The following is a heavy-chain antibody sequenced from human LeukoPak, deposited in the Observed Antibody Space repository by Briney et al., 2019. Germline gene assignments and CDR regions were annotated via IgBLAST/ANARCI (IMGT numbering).Heavy chain of an antibody. D-gene: IGHD6-19*01. CDR2: INPNSGGT. CDR1: GYTFTGYY. J-gene: IGHJ4*02. V-gene: IGHV1-2*02. CDR3: ARDSEQWLVRGSRSHFDY. Sequence: ASVKVSCKASGYTFTGYYMHWVRQAPGQGLEWMGWINPNSGGTNCAQKFQGRVTMTRDTSISTAYMELSSLRSEDTAVYYCARDSEQWLVRGSRSHFDYWGQGTLVTVSS.